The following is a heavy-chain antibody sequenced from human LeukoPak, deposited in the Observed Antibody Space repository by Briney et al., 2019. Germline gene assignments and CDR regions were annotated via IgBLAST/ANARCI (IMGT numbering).Heavy chain of an antibody. D-gene: IGHD6-19*01. V-gene: IGHV3-7*01. CDR1: GFTFSSYW. Sequence: GGCLRLSCAASGFTFSSYWMSWVRQAPGKGLEWVAKIKQDGSEEYYVDSVKGRFTISRDNAKNSLYLQMNSLRAEDTAVYYCARRLQWLGYYFDSWGQGTLVTVSS. CDR2: IKQDGSEE. CDR3: ARRLQWLGYYFDS. J-gene: IGHJ4*02.